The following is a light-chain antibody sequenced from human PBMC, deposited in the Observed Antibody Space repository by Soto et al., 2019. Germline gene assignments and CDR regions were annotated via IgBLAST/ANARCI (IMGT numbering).Light chain of an antibody. Sequence: QSVLTQPRSVSGSPGQSVTISCTGTSSDVGGYNYVSWYQQHPGKAPKLMIYDVSKRPSGVPDRFSGSKSGNTASLTISGLQAEDESDYDCCSYAGSFYVFGTGTKVTGL. J-gene: IGLJ1*01. CDR2: DVS. CDR3: CSYAGSFYV. CDR1: SSDVGGYNY. V-gene: IGLV2-11*01.